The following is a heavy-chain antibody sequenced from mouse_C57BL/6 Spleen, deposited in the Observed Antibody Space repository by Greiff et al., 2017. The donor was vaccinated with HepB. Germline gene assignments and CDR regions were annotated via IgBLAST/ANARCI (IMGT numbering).Heavy chain of an antibody. CDR1: GFTFSDYY. CDR3: AREDYGSSYVGFAY. D-gene: IGHD1-1*01. Sequence: EVKVVESEGGLVQPGSSMKLSCTASGFTFSDYYMAWVRQVPEKGLEWVANINYDGSSTYYLDSLKSRFIISRDNAKNILYLQMSSLKSEDTATYYCAREDYGSSYVGFAYWGQGTLVTVSA. V-gene: IGHV5-16*01. J-gene: IGHJ3*01. CDR2: INYDGSST.